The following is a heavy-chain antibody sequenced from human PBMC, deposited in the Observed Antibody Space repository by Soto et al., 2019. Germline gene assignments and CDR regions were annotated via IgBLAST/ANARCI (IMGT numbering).Heavy chain of an antibody. D-gene: IGHD3-16*01. CDR2: ISGSSTI. J-gene: IGHJ6*02. CDR3: SRVGLGLFGLDV. Sequence: EVQLVESGGGWVQPGGSLRVSCAASGFTFSSYSINWVRQATGKGLEWGSYISGSSTIYYADSVKGRFTISRDNAKNSLYLQMNSLRDEDTAVYYSSRVGLGLFGLDVWGQWTTVTVSS. V-gene: IGHV3-48*02. CDR1: GFTFSSYS.